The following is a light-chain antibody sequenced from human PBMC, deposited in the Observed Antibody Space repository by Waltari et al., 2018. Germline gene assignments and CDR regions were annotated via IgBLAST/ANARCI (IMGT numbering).Light chain of an antibody. CDR3: QQYHSPPYT. J-gene: IGKJ2*01. Sequence: DIVMTQSPDPLSVSLGERATIDCKSSQSFLHSNNNKNYLAWYQQKPGQPPKLLIYWASTRESGVPDLFSGSGSGTDFTLTISNQHAEDVAVYYCQQYHSPPYTFGQGTKLEIK. CDR1: QSFLHSNNNKNY. V-gene: IGKV4-1*01. CDR2: WAS.